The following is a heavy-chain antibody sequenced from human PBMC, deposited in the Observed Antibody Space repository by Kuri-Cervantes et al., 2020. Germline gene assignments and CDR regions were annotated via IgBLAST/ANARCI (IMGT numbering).Heavy chain of an antibody. CDR3: ARVLGYSGYDWVDD. CDR1: GYTFTSYD. Sequence: ASVKVSCKASGYTFTSYDINWVRQATGQGLEWMGWMNPNSGNTGYAQKFQGRVTMTRNNSTSTAYMELSSLRSEDTAVYYCARVLGYSGYDWVDDWGQGTLVTVSS. J-gene: IGHJ5*02. V-gene: IGHV1-8*01. D-gene: IGHD5-12*01. CDR2: MNPNSGNT.